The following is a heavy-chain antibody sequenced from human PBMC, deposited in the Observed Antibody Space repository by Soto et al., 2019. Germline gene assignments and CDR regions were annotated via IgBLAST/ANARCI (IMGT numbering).Heavy chain of an antibody. D-gene: IGHD2-15*01. V-gene: IGHV1-18*01. Sequence: QVQLVQSGAEVKKPGASVKVSCKTSGYTFTSYGISWVRQAPGEGLEWMGWISAYNGNTKYAQKLQGRVTMTTDTDTSTAYRELRSLRSYDTDVYYCATSNCSGGSCYSYYFDSWGQGTLVTVSS. CDR3: ATSNCSGGSCYSYYFDS. J-gene: IGHJ4*02. CDR2: ISAYNGNT. CDR1: GYTFTSYG.